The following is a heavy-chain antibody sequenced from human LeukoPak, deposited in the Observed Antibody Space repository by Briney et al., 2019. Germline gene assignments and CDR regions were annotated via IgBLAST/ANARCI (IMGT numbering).Heavy chain of an antibody. CDR3: ARDPGYESWSPFWGGMDV. D-gene: IGHD3-16*01. J-gene: IGHJ6*04. V-gene: IGHV3-74*01. CDR2: ITRDGSST. CDR1: GFTFSSSW. Sequence: GGSLGLSCAASGFTFSSSWMHWVRQAPGEGLVWVSRITRDGSSTTYADSVKGRFTTSRDNAKNTLYLQMDSLRDDDTAVYYCARDPGYESWSPFWGGMDVWGNGTTVIVSS.